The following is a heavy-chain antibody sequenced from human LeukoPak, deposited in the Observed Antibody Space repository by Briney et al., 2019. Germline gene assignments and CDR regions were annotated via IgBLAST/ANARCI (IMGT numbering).Heavy chain of an antibody. J-gene: IGHJ4*02. V-gene: IGHV4-4*02. CDR2: IYANGAT. CDR3: ARVNYGSATKEDY. CDR1: GGSVSSSDC. Sequence: PSGTLSLTCAVSGGSVSSSDCWTWVRQPPGKGLDWIGEIYANGATNYNPSLKSRVTISIDKSRNQFSLKLSSVTAADTAVYYCARVNYGSATKEDYWGQGTLVTVSS. D-gene: IGHD3-10*01.